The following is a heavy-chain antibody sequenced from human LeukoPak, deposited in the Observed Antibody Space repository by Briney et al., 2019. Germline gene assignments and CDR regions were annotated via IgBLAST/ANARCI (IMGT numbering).Heavy chain of an antibody. J-gene: IGHJ4*02. CDR1: GFTFSSYA. CDR2: ISGSGGST. Sequence: GGSLRLSCAASGFTFSSYAMSWVRQAPGKGLEWVSAISGSGGSTYYADSVKGRFTISRDNSKNTLYLQMNSLRAEDTAVYYCATPPKVPPGIAVAGTVDYWGQGTLVTVSS. V-gene: IGHV3-23*01. CDR3: ATPPKVPPGIAVAGTVDY. D-gene: IGHD6-19*01.